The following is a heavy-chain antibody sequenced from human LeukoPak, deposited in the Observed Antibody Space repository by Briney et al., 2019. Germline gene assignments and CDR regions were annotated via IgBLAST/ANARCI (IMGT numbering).Heavy chain of an antibody. CDR2: ISGSGGST. D-gene: IGHD6-13*01. Sequence: GGSLRLSCAASGLTFSSYAMSWVRQAPGKGLEWVSAISGSGGSTYYADSVKGRFTISRDNSKDTLYLQMNSLRAEDTAVYYCATERDSSWTFDSWGQGTLVTVSS. CDR3: ATERDSSWTFDS. J-gene: IGHJ4*02. CDR1: GLTFSSYA. V-gene: IGHV3-23*01.